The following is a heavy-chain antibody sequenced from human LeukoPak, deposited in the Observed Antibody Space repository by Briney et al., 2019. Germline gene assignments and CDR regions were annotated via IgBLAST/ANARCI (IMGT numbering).Heavy chain of an antibody. CDR2: INAGNGNT. CDR1: GYTFTSYA. CDR3: ARVKAQQWLVLWY. Sequence: ASVKVSCKASGYTFTSYAMHWVRQAPGQRLEWMEWINAGNGNTKYSQKFQGRVTITRDTSASTAYMELSSLRSEDTAVYYCARVKAQQWLVLWYWGQGTLVTVSS. J-gene: IGHJ4*02. D-gene: IGHD6-19*01. V-gene: IGHV1-3*01.